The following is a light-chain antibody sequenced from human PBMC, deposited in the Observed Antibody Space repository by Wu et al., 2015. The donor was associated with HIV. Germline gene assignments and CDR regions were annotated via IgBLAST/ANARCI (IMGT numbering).Light chain of an antibody. J-gene: IGKJ2*01. Sequence: EIVLTQSPGTLSLSPGERATLSCRASQSASSNYLAWYQHKPGQAPRLLFYGASSRATGIPHRFSGSGSGTDFTLTISRLEPEDFAVYYCQQYGSSPPLYTFGQGTKLEIK. CDR2: GAS. CDR1: QSASSNY. V-gene: IGKV3-20*01. CDR3: QQYGSSPPLYT.